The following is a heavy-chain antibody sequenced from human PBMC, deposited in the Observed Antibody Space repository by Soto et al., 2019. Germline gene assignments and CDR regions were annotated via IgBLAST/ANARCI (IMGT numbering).Heavy chain of an antibody. CDR2: IIPIFGTA. J-gene: IGHJ5*02. D-gene: IGHD2-2*02. V-gene: IGHV1-69*13. CDR1: GGTFSSYA. Sequence: SVKVACKASGGTFSSYAISWVRQAPGQGLEWMGGIIPIFGTANYAQKFQGRVTITADESTSTAYMELSSLRSEDTAVYYCARDIRDIVVVPAAIGWFDPWGQGTLLTVSS. CDR3: ARDIRDIVVVPAAIGWFDP.